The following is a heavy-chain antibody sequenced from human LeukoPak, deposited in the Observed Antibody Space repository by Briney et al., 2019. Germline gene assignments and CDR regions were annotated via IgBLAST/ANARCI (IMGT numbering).Heavy chain of an antibody. CDR2: ITTSSGYI. CDR1: GFTFSSDS. CDR3: AKSTMVRGVIPPVDY. D-gene: IGHD3-10*01. V-gene: IGHV3-21*04. Sequence: GGSLRLSCAASGFTFSSDSMNWVRQAPGKGLEWVSSITTSSGYIYYADSVKGRFTISRDNSKNTLYLQMNSLRAEDTAVYYCAKSTMVRGVIPPVDYWGQGTLVTVSS. J-gene: IGHJ4*02.